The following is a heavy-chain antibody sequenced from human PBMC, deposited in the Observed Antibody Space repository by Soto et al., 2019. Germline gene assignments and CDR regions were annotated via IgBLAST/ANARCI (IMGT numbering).Heavy chain of an antibody. Sequence: EVQLVESGGGLVKPGGSLRLSCAASGFTFSNAWMSWVRQAPGKGLEWVGRIKSKTDGGTTDYAAPVKGRFTISRDXSXNXXYLQMNSLKTEDTAVYYCTTASYSSGWSSSYGMDVWGQGTTVTVSS. D-gene: IGHD6-19*01. CDR2: IKSKTDGGTT. J-gene: IGHJ6*02. CDR1: GFTFSNAW. V-gene: IGHV3-15*01. CDR3: TTASYSSGWSSSYGMDV.